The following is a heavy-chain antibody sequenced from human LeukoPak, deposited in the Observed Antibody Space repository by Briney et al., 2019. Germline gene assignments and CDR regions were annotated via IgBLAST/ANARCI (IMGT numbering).Heavy chain of an antibody. V-gene: IGHV3-53*01. CDR3: VKDSYDSSI. J-gene: IGHJ4*02. Sequence: PGGSLRLSCAASGFTVSSNYMSWVRQAPGKGLEWVSVIYSGGATYYTDSVKGRFTISRDNSKNTLYLQMNSLRAEDTAVYYCVKDSYDSSIWGQGTLVTVSS. D-gene: IGHD3-22*01. CDR2: IYSGGAT. CDR1: GFTVSSNY.